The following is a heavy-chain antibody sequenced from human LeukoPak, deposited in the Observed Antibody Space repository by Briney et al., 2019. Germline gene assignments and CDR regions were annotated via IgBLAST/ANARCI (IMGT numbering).Heavy chain of an antibody. Sequence: ASVKVSCKTSGYTFTGFYIHWVRQAPGQGLEWMGWINPNTGATNFAQKFQGRVTMTTDTSVSTAYMDLRRLRFDDTAVHYCAREGDYNGSGRGDSWGQGSLVVVSS. V-gene: IGHV1-2*02. J-gene: IGHJ4*02. CDR2: INPNTGAT. D-gene: IGHD3-10*01. CDR1: GYTFTGFY. CDR3: AREGDYNGSGRGDS.